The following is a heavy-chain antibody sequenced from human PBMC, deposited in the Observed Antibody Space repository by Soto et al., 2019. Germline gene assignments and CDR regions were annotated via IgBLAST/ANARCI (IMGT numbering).Heavy chain of an antibody. CDR2: ISAYNGNT. Sequence: ASVEVCCEASGYTFTSYGSRWVRQAKGQGLEWMGWISAYNGNTNYAQKLQGRVTMTADTSTSTAYMELRSLGSDDTAVYYCARVPRGYSGYDFDYGMDVWGQGTTVTDSS. CDR1: GYTFTSYG. CDR3: ARVPRGYSGYDFDYGMDV. J-gene: IGHJ6*02. V-gene: IGHV1-18*01. D-gene: IGHD5-12*01.